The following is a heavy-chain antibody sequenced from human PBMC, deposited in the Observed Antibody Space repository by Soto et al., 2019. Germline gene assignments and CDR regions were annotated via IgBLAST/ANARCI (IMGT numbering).Heavy chain of an antibody. D-gene: IGHD2-15*01. CDR1: GGSFSGYY. Sequence: QVQLQQWGAGLLKPSETLSLTCAVYGGSFSGYYWSWIRQPPGKGLEWIGEINHSGRTNYNPSLKTRLTISVDTSKNQFSLKLSSVTAADTAVYYCARALYCSGGSCYGGEFDYWGQGTLVTVSS. CDR3: ARALYCSGGSCYGGEFDY. V-gene: IGHV4-34*01. J-gene: IGHJ4*02. CDR2: INHSGRT.